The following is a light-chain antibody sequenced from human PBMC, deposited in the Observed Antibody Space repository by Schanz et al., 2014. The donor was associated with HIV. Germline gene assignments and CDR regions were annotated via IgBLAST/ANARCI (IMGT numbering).Light chain of an antibody. Sequence: EIVLTQSPGTLSLSPGERATLSCRASQSVSSNYLAWYQQKPGQAPRLLIYGASSRATGIPDFTLTISRLEPEDFAVYYCQHYGSSPFTFGGGTKVEIK. V-gene: IGKV3-20*01. J-gene: IGKJ4*01. CDR3: QHYGSSPFT. CDR1: QSVSSNY. CDR2: GAS.